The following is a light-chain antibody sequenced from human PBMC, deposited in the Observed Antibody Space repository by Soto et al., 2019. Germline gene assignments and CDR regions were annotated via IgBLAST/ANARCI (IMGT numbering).Light chain of an antibody. CDR2: GVS. V-gene: IGKV3-20*01. CDR3: QQYANSPIT. CDR1: QPVSSNF. J-gene: IGKJ5*01. Sequence: ELVLTQSPGTLSLSPGESATLSCRASQPVSSNFLAWYQQKPGQAPRLLIYGVSSRASGIPDRFFGSGSGTDFTLTINRLEPEDFAAYYCQQYANSPITFGQGTRLEIK.